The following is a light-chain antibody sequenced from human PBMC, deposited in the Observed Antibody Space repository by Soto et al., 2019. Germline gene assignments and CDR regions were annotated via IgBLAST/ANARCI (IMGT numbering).Light chain of an antibody. Sequence: DIQMTQSPSTLSASVGDRVTITCRASQSISSWLAWYQQKPGKAPKLLIHEASSLASGIPSRFSGSGSETEFTLTISSLQPDDFAAYYCQHYNSYPPTFGGGTKVEIK. V-gene: IGKV1-5*03. CDR3: QHYNSYPPT. J-gene: IGKJ4*02. CDR1: QSISSW. CDR2: EAS.